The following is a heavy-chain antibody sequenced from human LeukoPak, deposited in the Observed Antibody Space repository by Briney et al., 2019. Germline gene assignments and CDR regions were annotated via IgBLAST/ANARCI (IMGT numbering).Heavy chain of an antibody. V-gene: IGHV4-4*02. CDR3: ARVKNRYYYDSSGYTPPYFDY. D-gene: IGHD3-22*01. Sequence: SETLSLTCAVSGGSISSSNWWSWVRQPPGKGLEWIGEIYHSGSTNYNPSLKSRVTISVDKSKNQFSLKLSSVTAADTAVYYCARVKNRYYYDSSGYTPPYFDYWGQGTLVTVSS. CDR1: GGSISSSNW. J-gene: IGHJ4*02. CDR2: IYHSGST.